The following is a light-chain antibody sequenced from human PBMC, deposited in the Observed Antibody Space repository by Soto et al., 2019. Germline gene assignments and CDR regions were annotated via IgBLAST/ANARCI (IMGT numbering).Light chain of an antibody. CDR2: GAS. Sequence: EILLTQSPGTLSLSPGERATLSCRASQSVRNSYVAWYQQRPGQAPRLLIHGASGRATGIPDRFSGSRSGTDFTLTISRLEPEDFAVYYCQQYGSPPYTFGQGTKL. CDR1: QSVRNSY. J-gene: IGKJ2*01. CDR3: QQYGSPPYT. V-gene: IGKV3-20*01.